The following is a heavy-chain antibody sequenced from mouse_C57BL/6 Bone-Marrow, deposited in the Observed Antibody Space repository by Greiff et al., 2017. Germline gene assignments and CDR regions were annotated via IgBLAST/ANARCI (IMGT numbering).Heavy chain of an antibody. Sequence: EVKLQESGGGLVKPGGSLKLSCAASGFTFSSYAMSWVRQTPEKRLAWVATISDGGSYTYYPDNVKGRFTISRDNAKNNLYLQMSHLKSEDTAMYYCARGDYGSSSFDYWGKGTTLTVSS. J-gene: IGHJ2*01. V-gene: IGHV5-4*03. D-gene: IGHD1-1*01. CDR2: ISDGGSYT. CDR3: ARGDYGSSSFDY. CDR1: GFTFSSYA.